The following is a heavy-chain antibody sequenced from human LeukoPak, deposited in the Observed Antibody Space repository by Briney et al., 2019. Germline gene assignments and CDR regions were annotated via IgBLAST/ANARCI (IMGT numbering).Heavy chain of an antibody. D-gene: IGHD3-10*01. V-gene: IGHV1-18*01. J-gene: IGHJ3*02. CDR2: ISAYNGNT. CDR3: ARPFGGDAFDI. CDR1: GYTFTSYG. Sequence: ASVKVSCKASGYTFTSYGISWVRQAPGQGLEWMGWISAYNGNTNYAQKFQGRVTMTRDTSTSTVYMELSSLRSEDTAVYYCARPFGGDAFDIWGQGTMVTVSS.